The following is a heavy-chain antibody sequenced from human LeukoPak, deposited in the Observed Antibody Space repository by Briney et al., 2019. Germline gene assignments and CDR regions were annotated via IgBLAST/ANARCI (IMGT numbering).Heavy chain of an antibody. J-gene: IGHJ4*02. CDR2: INPSGGST. D-gene: IGHD5-24*01. CDR3: ATDPVEMATKGTDY. CDR1: GYTFASYY. V-gene: IGHV1-46*01. Sequence: ASVKVSCKASGYTFASYYMHWVRQAPGQGLEWMGIINPSGGSTGYAQKFQGRVTMTRDTSTSTVYMELSSLRSEDTAVYYCATDPVEMATKGTDYWGQGTLVTVSS.